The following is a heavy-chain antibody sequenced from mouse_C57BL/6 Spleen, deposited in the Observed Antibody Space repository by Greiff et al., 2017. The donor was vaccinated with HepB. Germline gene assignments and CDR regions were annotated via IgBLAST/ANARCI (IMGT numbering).Heavy chain of an antibody. CDR3: ASYYYGRSPAWFAY. CDR2: ISSGSSTI. D-gene: IGHD1-1*01. CDR1: GFTFSAYG. J-gene: IGHJ3*01. V-gene: IGHV5-17*01. Sequence: EVQLVESGGGLVKPGGSLKLSCAASGFTFSAYGMHWVRQAPEKGLEWVAYISSGSSTIYYADTVKGRFTISRDNAKNTLFLQMTSLRSEDTAMYYGASYYYGRSPAWFAYWGQGPLVTVSA.